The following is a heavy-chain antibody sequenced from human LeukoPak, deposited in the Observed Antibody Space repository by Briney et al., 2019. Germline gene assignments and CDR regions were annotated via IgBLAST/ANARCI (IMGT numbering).Heavy chain of an antibody. V-gene: IGHV1-69*05. J-gene: IGHJ6*03. CDR3: TTDPRITVAGTGYYYYYMDV. Sequence: SVKVSCKASGGTFSNYALNWVRQAPGQGLEWMGGIIPIVETANYAQKFQGRVTISTDESTSTVSMELHSLRSEDTAVYYCTTDPRITVAGTGYYYYYMDVWGKGTTVTVSS. CDR1: GGTFSNYA. D-gene: IGHD6-19*01. CDR2: IIPIVETA.